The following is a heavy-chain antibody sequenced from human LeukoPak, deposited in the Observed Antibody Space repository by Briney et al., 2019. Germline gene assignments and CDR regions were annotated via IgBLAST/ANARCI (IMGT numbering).Heavy chain of an antibody. CDR3: ARDADYGDYTPCGY. CDR2: ISSSSYI. V-gene: IGHV3-21*01. D-gene: IGHD4-17*01. J-gene: IGHJ4*02. Sequence: GGSLRLSCAASGFTFSSYSMNWVRQAPGKGLEWVSSISSSSYIYYADSVKGRFTISRDNAKNSLYLQMNSLGAEDTAVYYCARDADYGDYTPCGYWGQGTLVTVSS. CDR1: GFTFSSYS.